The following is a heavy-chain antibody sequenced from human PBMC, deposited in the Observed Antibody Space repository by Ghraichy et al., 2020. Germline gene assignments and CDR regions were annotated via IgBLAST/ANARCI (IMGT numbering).Heavy chain of an antibody. J-gene: IGHJ4*02. Sequence: ASVKVSCKICRSTVPTPVTLLELVSRLLVVKWKGWISTYNGNTNDAQKLQGRVTLTTDTSTSTAYMELRSLRSDDTAVYYCVVGGGDYRGVYWGQGTLVTVSS. CDR1: RSTVPTPV. CDR3: VVGGGDYRGVY. V-gene: IGHV1-18*01. CDR2: ISTYNGNT. D-gene: IGHD2-21*02.